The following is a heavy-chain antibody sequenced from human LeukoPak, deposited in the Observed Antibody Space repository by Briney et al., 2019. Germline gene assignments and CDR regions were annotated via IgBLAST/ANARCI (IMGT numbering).Heavy chain of an antibody. CDR1: GFTFSSYW. J-gene: IGHJ6*02. V-gene: IGHV3-7*01. Sequence: GGSLRLSCAASGFTFSSYWMSWVRQAPGKGLEWVANIKQDGSEKYYVDSVKGRFTISRDNAKNSLYLQMNSLRAEDTAVYYCAREMQFYYDFWSGYYTGYYYYGMDVWGQGTTVTVSS. D-gene: IGHD3-3*01. CDR2: IKQDGSEK. CDR3: AREMQFYYDFWSGYYTGYYYYGMDV.